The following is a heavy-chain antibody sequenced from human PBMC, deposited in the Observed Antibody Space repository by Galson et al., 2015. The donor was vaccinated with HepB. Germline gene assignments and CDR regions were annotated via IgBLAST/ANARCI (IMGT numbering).Heavy chain of an antibody. J-gene: IGHJ4*02. CDR3: ARHSYYYDSSGPSADFDY. D-gene: IGHD3-22*01. CDR2: IYPGDSDT. CDR1: GYSFTSYW. V-gene: IGHV5-51*01. Sequence: QSGAEVKKPGESLKISCKGSGYSFTSYWIGWVRQMPGKGLEWMGIIYPGDSDTRYSPSFQGQVTISADKSIGTAYLQWSSLKASDTAMYYCARHSYYYDSSGPSADFDYWGQGTLVTVSS.